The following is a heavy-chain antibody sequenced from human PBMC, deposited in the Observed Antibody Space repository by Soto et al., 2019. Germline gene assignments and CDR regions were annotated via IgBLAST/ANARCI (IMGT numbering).Heavy chain of an antibody. CDR1: WDSVSSNSAS. CDR2: TYYRSKWYN. J-gene: IGHJ6*01. V-gene: IGHV6-1*01. Sequence: QVQLQHAGPGLVKPSQTLSLTCAISWDSVSSNSASWNCIRQSPSRGLEWLGRTYYRSKWYNASAVSVISRLTINPSTYMHQFALQLNSVPRDDTAVYYCEGSFSGVGVMDVWVQGSSVTVSS. CDR3: EGSFSGVGVMDV. D-gene: IGHD3-10*01.